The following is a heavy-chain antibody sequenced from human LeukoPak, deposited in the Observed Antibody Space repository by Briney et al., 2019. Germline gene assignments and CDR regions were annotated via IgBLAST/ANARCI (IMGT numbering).Heavy chain of an antibody. J-gene: IGHJ3*02. Sequence: PSETLSLTCSVSGGSITSSYWSWVRQSPGNGLEWIGYIYCTGDTTYNPSLKGRVTISVDTSKNQFSLKLISLTAADTAVYYCARTTVINKGSSFDIWGQGTLVTVSS. CDR3: ARTTVINKGSSFDI. D-gene: IGHD4-17*01. CDR2: IYCTGDT. V-gene: IGHV4-59*01. CDR1: GGSITSSY.